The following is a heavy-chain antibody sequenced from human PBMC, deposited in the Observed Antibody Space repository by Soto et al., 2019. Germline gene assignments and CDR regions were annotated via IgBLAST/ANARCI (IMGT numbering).Heavy chain of an antibody. Sequence: GGSLRLSCAASGFTFSSYWMHWVRQAPGKGLVWVSRINSDGSSTSYADSVKGRFTISRDNAKNTLYLQMNSLRAEDTAVYYCARDQSDRLDSSSWYIDYCGQGTLVTVSS. V-gene: IGHV3-74*01. CDR3: ARDQSDRLDSSSWYIDY. CDR2: INSDGSST. CDR1: GFTFSSYW. D-gene: IGHD6-13*01. J-gene: IGHJ4*02.